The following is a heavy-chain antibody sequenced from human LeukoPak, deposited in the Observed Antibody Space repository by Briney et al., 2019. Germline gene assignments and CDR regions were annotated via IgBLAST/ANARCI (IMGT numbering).Heavy chain of an antibody. CDR1: GFTFSSEA. V-gene: IGHV3-23*01. CDR3: ARDWPSEWQHLPDYDAVDF. J-gene: IGHJ3*01. D-gene: IGHD6-13*01. CDR2: ISGSGGNT. Sequence: GGSLRLSCAASGFTFSSEAMTWVRQPPGKGLNWVSSISGSGGNTFYADSVKGRFTISRDNSKNTLYLQMNSLRAEDTAVYYCARDWPSEWQHLPDYDAVDFWGQGTMVTVSS.